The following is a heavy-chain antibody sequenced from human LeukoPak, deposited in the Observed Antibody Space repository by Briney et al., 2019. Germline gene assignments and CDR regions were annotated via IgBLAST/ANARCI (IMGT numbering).Heavy chain of an antibody. CDR3: ARGYCSSTSRYVPYWFDP. D-gene: IGHD2-2*01. V-gene: IGHV4-34*01. J-gene: IGHJ5*02. CDR1: GGSFSGYY. CDR2: INHSGST. Sequence: SETLSLTCAVYGGSFSGYYWSWIRQPPGKGLEWIGEINHSGSTNYNPSLKSRVTISVDTSKNQFSLKLSSVTAADTAVYYCARGYCSSTSRYVPYWFDPWGQGTLVTVSS.